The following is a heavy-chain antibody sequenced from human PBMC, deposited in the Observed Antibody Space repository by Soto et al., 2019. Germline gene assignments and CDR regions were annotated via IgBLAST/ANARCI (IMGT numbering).Heavy chain of an antibody. CDR3: ATSRYTGTYSGRFLDY. D-gene: IGHD1-26*01. CDR1: GFTVSSTY. Sequence: GEFLRLSCAASGFTVSSTYLTWVRQAPGKGLEWVAILYTGTDTVYADSVKGRFTISRDSSKNTFYLQMNSLRAEDTAMYFCATSRYTGTYSGRFLDYWGQGFLVTDSS. V-gene: IGHV3-53*01. J-gene: IGHJ4*02. CDR2: LYTGTDT.